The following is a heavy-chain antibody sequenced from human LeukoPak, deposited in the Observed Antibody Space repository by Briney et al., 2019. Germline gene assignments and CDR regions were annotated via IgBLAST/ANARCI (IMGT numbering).Heavy chain of an antibody. CDR2: IYYSGST. CDR3: ARVTGYMTEDYFDY. CDR1: GGSVNSYY. D-gene: IGHD6-13*01. J-gene: IGHJ4*02. V-gene: IGHV4-59*02. Sequence: SETLSLTCTVSGGSVNSYYWSWIRQPPGKGLEWIGYIYYSGSTNYNPSLKSRVTISVDTSKNQFSLRLSSVTAADTAVYYCARVTGYMTEDYFDYWGQGTLITVSS.